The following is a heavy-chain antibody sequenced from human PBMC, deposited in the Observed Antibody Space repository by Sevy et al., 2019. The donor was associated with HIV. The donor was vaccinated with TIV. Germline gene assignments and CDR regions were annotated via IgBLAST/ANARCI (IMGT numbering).Heavy chain of an antibody. CDR3: ASCILSMPGIRLPFDS. V-gene: IGHV1-69*10. J-gene: IGHJ4*02. CDR1: GGTFNSCA. Sequence: ASVKVSCKSSGGTFNSCAFSWVRQAPGQGLEWMGGIIPIFGLVNNAQRFQGRATITADKFTSTVYLELSSLRSEDTAPYYCASCILSMPGIRLPFDSWGQGILVTVSS. CDR2: IIPIFGLV. D-gene: IGHD6-13*01.